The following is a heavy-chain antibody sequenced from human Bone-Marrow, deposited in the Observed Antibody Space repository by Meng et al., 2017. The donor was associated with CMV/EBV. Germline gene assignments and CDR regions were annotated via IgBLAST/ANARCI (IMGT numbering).Heavy chain of an antibody. J-gene: IGHJ6*02. CDR2: IDPSGGTT. V-gene: IGHV1-46*01. Sequence: ASVKVSCKGSGYTFTRNYIYWLRQAPGQGLEWLGMIDPSGGTTRYAPKFQGRVTVTSDTSTSTVYMELSSLRSEDTAVFYCARDLSSSWYKANYYYYGMDVWGQGTTVTVSS. D-gene: IGHD6-13*01. CDR3: ARDLSSSWYKANYYYYGMDV. CDR1: GYTFTRNY.